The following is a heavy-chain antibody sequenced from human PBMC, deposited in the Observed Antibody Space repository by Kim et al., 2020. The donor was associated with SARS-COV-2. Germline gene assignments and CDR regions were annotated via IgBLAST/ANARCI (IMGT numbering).Heavy chain of an antibody. CDR1: GFSFNTYG. CDR2: ISYDGSKK. V-gene: IGHV3-30*18. Sequence: GGSLRLSCAASGFSFNTYGMHWVRQSPGKGLEWVAVISYDGSKKYYLDSVKGGFTISRDNSKNTLYLQMNSLRIEDTAVYYCAKSFSGSYFGYDYWGQGTLVTVS. CDR3: AKSFSGSYFGYDY. J-gene: IGHJ4*02. D-gene: IGHD1-26*01.